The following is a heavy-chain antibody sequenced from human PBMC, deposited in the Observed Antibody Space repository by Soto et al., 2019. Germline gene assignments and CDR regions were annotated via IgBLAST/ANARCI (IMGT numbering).Heavy chain of an antibody. V-gene: IGHV4-31*03. CDR1: GGSIGSGGYY. J-gene: IGHJ4*02. D-gene: IGHD3-22*01. CDR2: IYYSGST. CDR3: ARGIYDSSGYYTRVFDY. Sequence: PSETLSLTCTVSGGSIGSGGYYWTWIRQHPGKGLEWIGYIYYSGSTYYTPSLKSRVTISVATSKNQFSLKLSSVTAADTAVYYCARGIYDSSGYYTRVFDYWGPGTLVTVSS.